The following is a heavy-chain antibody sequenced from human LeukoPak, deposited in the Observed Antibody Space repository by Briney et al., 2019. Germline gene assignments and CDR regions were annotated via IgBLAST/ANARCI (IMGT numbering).Heavy chain of an antibody. CDR1: GYTFTSYY. CDR2: INPSGGST. Sequence: ASVKVSCKASGYTFTSYYMHWVRQAPGQGLEWMGIINPSGGSTSYAQKFQDRVTMTRDMSTSTVYMELSSLRSEDTAVYYCARGAPYYDFWSGYYTSGSFVDYWGQGTLVTVSS. CDR3: ARGAPYYDFWSGYYTSGSFVDY. D-gene: IGHD3-3*01. J-gene: IGHJ4*02. V-gene: IGHV1-46*01.